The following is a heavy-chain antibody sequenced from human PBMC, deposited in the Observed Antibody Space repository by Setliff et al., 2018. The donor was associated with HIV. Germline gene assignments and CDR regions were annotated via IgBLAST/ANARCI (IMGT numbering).Heavy chain of an antibody. Sequence: NPSETLSLTCSVSGGSISSSNYYWGWLRQPPGKGLEWIGSVHSYGSVYYNPSLQSRVTVSVDTSKNRFSLNLRSVTATDTAIYYCARHGDYEYFQHWGRGTPVTVSS. CDR2: VHSYGSV. V-gene: IGHV4-39*01. J-gene: IGHJ1*01. CDR1: GGSISSSNYY. CDR3: ARHGDYEYFQH. D-gene: IGHD4-17*01.